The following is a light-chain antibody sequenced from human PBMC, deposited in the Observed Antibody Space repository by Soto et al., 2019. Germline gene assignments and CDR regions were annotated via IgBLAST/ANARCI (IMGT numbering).Light chain of an antibody. CDR2: GVS. Sequence: EIVLTQSPGTLSLSPGERATLSCRASQSVRSSLAWYQQKPGQAPRLLIYGVSNRATGIPARFSGSGSGTEFTLIISGLQPDDSATYYCQQYTNTNNPWMFGQGTKVDIK. CDR3: QQYTNTNNPWM. CDR1: QSVRSS. V-gene: IGKV3-15*01. J-gene: IGKJ1*01.